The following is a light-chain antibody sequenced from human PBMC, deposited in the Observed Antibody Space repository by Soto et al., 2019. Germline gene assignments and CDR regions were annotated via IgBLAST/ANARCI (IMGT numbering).Light chain of an antibody. CDR3: HHYANSIWT. V-gene: IGKV3-20*01. J-gene: IGKJ1*01. Sequence: EIVLTQSPGTLSLSPGERVTLSCWASQSLDKNNLVWYQQKPGQSPRLLIYGASRRATGIPDRFSGSGSGTDCTLTISRLEAEGFAVYFCHHYANSIWTFGQGTKVEIK. CDR1: QSLDKNN. CDR2: GAS.